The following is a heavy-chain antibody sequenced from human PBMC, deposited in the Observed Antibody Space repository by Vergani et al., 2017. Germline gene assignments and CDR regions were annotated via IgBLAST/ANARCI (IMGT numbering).Heavy chain of an antibody. CDR2: IYPGDSDT. CDR1: GYSFTSYW. CDR3: ARQRVPTFGGVIVRY. J-gene: IGHJ4*02. D-gene: IGHD3-16*02. V-gene: IGHV5-51*01. Sequence: EVQLVQSGAEVKKPGESLKISCKGSGYSFTSYWIGWVRQMPGKGLAWMGIIYPGDSDTRYSPSFQGQVTISADKSISTAYLQWSSLKASDTAMYYCARQRVPTFGGVIVRYWGQGTLVTVSS.